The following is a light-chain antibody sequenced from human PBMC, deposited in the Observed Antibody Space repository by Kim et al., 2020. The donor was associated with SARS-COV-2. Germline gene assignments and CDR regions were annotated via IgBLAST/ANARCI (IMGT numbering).Light chain of an antibody. J-gene: IGKJ1*01. CDR1: QSLLHSNGYNY. Sequence: ASISCRSSQSLLHSNGYNYLYWYLQKPGQSPQLLIYLGSNRASGVPDRFSGSGSGTDFTLKISRVEAEDVGVYYCMQALQTPPWTFGQGTKVDIK. CDR3: MQALQTPPWT. V-gene: IGKV2-28*01. CDR2: LGS.